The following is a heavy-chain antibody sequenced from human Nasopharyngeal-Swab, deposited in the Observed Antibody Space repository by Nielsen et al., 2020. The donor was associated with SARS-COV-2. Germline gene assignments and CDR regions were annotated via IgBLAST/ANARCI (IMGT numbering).Heavy chain of an antibody. CDR1: GFNVRTYS. V-gene: IGHV3-7*01. CDR3: ARYCSTTSCPRGFDY. CDR2: IKQSGSGQ. D-gene: IGHD2-2*01. J-gene: IGHJ4*02. Sequence: GESLKISCAASGFNVRTYSLTWVRQAPGKGLEWVAHIKQSGSGQYYVDSMKGRFTISRDNAKNSLSLQMNSLRAEDTAVYYCARYCSTTSCPRGFDYWGQGTLVTVSS.